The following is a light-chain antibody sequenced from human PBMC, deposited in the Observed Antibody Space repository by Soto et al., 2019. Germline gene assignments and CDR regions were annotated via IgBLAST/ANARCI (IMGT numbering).Light chain of an antibody. V-gene: IGKV1-5*03. CDR1: QTISSW. J-gene: IGKJ1*01. Sequence: DIQMTESPSTLSGSVGDRVTIPCRASQTISSWLAWYQQKPGKAPKLLIYRASTLKSGVPSRFSGSGSGTEFTLTISSLQPDAFANYYCQHYNSYSEAFGQGTKVDIK. CDR3: QHYNSYSEA. CDR2: RAS.